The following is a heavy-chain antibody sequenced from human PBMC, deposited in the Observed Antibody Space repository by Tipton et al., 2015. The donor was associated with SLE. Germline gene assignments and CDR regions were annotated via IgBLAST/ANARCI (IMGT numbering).Heavy chain of an antibody. J-gene: IGHJ4*02. CDR3: ARDKARWDSSSFDY. Sequence: SLRLSCAASGFTFSSYAMHWVRQAPGKGLEWVAVISYDGSNKYYADSVKGRFTISRDNSKNTLYPQMNSLRAEDTAVYYCARDKARWDSSSFDYWGQGTLVTVSS. CDR2: ISYDGSNK. D-gene: IGHD3-22*01. CDR1: GFTFSSYA. V-gene: IGHV3-30-3*01.